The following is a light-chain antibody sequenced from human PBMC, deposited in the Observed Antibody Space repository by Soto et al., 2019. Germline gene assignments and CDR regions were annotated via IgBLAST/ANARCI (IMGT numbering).Light chain of an antibody. Sequence: DIQMTQSPSSLSASVGDRVTITCRASQSIISYLNWYQQKLGKAPKVLIYAASSLQSGVPSRFSGIGSGTDFTLSISSLQPEDFATYYCQQSYSGPLTFGGGTKVDIK. V-gene: IGKV1-39*01. CDR2: AAS. J-gene: IGKJ4*01. CDR1: QSIISY. CDR3: QQSYSGPLT.